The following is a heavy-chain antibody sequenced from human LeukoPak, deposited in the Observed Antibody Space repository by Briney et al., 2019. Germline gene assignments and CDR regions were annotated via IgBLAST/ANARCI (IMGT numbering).Heavy chain of an antibody. J-gene: IGHJ5*02. Sequence: PSETLSLTCTVPGGSISSYYWSWIRQPPGKGLEWIGYIYYSGSTNYNPSLKSRVTISVDTSKNQFSLKLISVTAADTAVYFCARQYTGWYDGWFDPWGQGTLVTVSS. D-gene: IGHD6-19*01. CDR1: GGSISSYY. CDR2: IYYSGST. V-gene: IGHV4-59*08. CDR3: ARQYTGWYDGWFDP.